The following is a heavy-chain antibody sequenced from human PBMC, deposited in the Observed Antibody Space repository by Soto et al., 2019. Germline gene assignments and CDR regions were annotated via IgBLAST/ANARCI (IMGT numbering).Heavy chain of an antibody. CDR3: ARATCGSASCYTFYFDF. V-gene: IGHV3-23*01. D-gene: IGHD2-2*01. J-gene: IGHJ4*02. CDR2: ISGSGGTK. Sequence: GGSLRLSCTASGFSFSSYGMTWVRQAPGKGLEWVSFISGSGGTKKYAESVKGRFTISRDNSKNTVCLNLSSVTAAYSAVYYCARATCGSASCYTFYFDFWCQGSLVTVSS. CDR1: GFSFSSYG.